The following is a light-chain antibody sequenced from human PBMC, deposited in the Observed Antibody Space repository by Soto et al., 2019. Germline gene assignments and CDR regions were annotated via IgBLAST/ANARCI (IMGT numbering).Light chain of an antibody. CDR1: QSVSSY. CDR2: DAS. CDR3: QQRSNWRRT. V-gene: IGKV3-11*01. J-gene: IGKJ2*01. Sequence: EIVLTQSPATLSLSPGERATLSCRASQSVSSYLAWYQQKPGQAPRLLIYDASNRATGIPARFSGSGSGTDFTLTISSLEPEDFAVYYCQQRSNWRRTVGQATKLEIK.